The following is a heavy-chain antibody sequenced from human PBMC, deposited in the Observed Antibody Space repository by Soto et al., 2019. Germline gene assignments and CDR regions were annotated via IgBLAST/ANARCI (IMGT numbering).Heavy chain of an antibody. CDR3: ARGLVLTIFGGVTPRWFDP. Sequence: SETLSLTCAVYGGSFSGYYWSWIRQPPGKGMEWVGEINHSGSTKYNPSLKSRVTISVDTYKNQFSLQLSSVTAAETAVYYCARGLVLTIFGGVTPRWFDPWGQGTLVTVSS. CDR1: GGSFSGYY. J-gene: IGHJ5*02. CDR2: INHSGST. D-gene: IGHD3-3*01. V-gene: IGHV4-34*01.